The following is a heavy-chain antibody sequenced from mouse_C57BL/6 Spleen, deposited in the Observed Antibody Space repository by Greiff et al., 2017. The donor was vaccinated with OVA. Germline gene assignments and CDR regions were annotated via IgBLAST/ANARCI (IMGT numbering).Heavy chain of an antibody. V-gene: IGHV1-82*01. D-gene: IGHD2-4*01. CDR3: ARFRDYDGFDY. Sequence: QVQLKESGPELVKPGASVKISCKASGYAFSSSWMNWVKQRPGKGLEWIGRIYPGDGDTNYNGKFKGKATLTADKSSSTAYMQLSSLTSEDSAVYGCARFRDYDGFDYWGQGTTLTVSS. CDR1: GYAFSSSW. CDR2: IYPGDGDT. J-gene: IGHJ2*01.